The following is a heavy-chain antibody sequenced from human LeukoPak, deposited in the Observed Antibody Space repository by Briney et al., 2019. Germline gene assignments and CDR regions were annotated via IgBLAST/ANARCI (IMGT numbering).Heavy chain of an antibody. J-gene: IGHJ6*02. Sequence: GGSLRLSCAASGFTVSSNYMSWVRQAPGKGLEWVPVIYSGGSTYYADSVKGRFTISRDSSKNTLYLQMNSLRAEDTAVYYCARDRSAYCSSTSCYYYYYYGMDVWGQGTTVTVSS. CDR3: ARDRSAYCSSTSCYYYYYYGMDV. D-gene: IGHD2-2*01. V-gene: IGHV3-53*01. CDR2: IYSGGST. CDR1: GFTVSSNY.